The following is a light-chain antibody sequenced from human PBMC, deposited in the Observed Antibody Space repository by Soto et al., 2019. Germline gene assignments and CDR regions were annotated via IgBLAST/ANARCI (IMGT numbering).Light chain of an antibody. J-gene: IGKJ3*01. CDR2: GAS. Sequence: EIVLTHSPGTLSLSPCERATLSFSASQSVSSSYLAWYQQKPGQAPRLLIYGASSRATGIPDRFSGSGSGTDFTLTISRLEPEDFAVYYCQQYGSSPPITFGPGTKVDNK. CDR3: QQYGSSPPIT. V-gene: IGKV3-20*01. CDR1: QSVSSSY.